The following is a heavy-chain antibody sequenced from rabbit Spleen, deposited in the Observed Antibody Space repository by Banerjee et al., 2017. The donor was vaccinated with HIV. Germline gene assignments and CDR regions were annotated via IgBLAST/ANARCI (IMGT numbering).Heavy chain of an antibody. J-gene: IGHJ4*01. Sequence: LEESGGGLVKPGGTLTLTCTVSGFSFSSNWICWVRQAPGKGLEWIACIDTGSDGTYYASWAKGRFTISKTSSTVDLKMTSLTAADTATYFCARESFSNWDLWGPGTLVTVS. V-gene: IGHV1S45*01. CDR2: IDTGSDGT. CDR1: GFSFSSNW. CDR3: ARESFSNWDL. D-gene: IGHD7-1*01.